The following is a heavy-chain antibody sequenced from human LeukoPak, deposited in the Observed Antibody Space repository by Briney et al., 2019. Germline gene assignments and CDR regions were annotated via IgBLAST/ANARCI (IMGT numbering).Heavy chain of an antibody. V-gene: IGHV1-18*01. Sequence: ASVKVSCKASGYTFINYGITWLRQAPGQGLEWMGWISAYNGNRSYAKKFQGRVTMTTDTSTSTAYMELRSLRSDDTAVYYCARIWCGSGNYSNVGFDPWGQGTLVTVSS. CDR3: ARIWCGSGNYSNVGFDP. CDR1: GYTFINYG. CDR2: ISAYNGNR. J-gene: IGHJ5*02. D-gene: IGHD3-10*01.